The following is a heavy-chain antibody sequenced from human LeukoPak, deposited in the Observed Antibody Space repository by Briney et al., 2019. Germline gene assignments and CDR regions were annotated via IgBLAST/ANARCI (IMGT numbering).Heavy chain of an antibody. CDR3: ARVSGYSSGWPEFDY. Sequence: ASVKVSCKASGYTFTGYYMHWVRQAPGQGLEWMGWINPNSGGTNYAQKFQGRVTMTRDTSISTAYMELSRLRSDDTAVYYCARVSGYSSGWPEFDYRGQGTLVTVSS. CDR2: INPNSGGT. V-gene: IGHV1-2*02. J-gene: IGHJ4*02. D-gene: IGHD6-19*01. CDR1: GYTFTGYY.